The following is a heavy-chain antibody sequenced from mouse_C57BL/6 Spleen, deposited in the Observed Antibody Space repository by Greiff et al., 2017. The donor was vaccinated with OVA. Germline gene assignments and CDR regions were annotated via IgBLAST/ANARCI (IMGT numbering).Heavy chain of an antibody. J-gene: IGHJ2*01. CDR1: GYTFTSYW. D-gene: IGHD3-2*02. V-gene: IGHV1-53*01. CDR2: INPRNGGT. CDR3: ARGRQLRLPYYCDY. Sequence: QVQLQQSGTELVKPGASVKLSCKASGYTFTSYWMHWVKQRPGQGLEWIGNINPRNGGTNYNEKFKSKATLTVDKSSSTAYMQLSSLTSEDSAVYDGARGRQLRLPYYCDYWGQGTTLTVSS.